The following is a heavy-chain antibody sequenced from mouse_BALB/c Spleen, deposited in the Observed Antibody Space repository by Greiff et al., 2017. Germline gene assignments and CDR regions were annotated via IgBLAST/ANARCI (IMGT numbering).Heavy chain of an antibody. J-gene: IGHJ4*01. V-gene: IGHV6-6*02. CDR3: TRGDVAMDY. CDR2: IRLKSNNYAT. CDR1: GFTFSNYW. Sequence: EVKLVESGGGLVQPGGSMKLSCVASGFTFSNYWMNWVRQSPEKGLEWVAEIRLKSNNYATHYAESVKGRFTISRDDSKSSVYLQMNNLRAEDTGIYYCTRGDVAMDYWGQGTSVTVSS. D-gene: IGHD3-3*01.